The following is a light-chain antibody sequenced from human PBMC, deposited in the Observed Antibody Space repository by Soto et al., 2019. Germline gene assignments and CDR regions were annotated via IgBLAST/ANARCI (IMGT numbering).Light chain of an antibody. CDR3: QQSFSIPFT. CDR2: DAS. J-gene: IGKJ3*01. Sequence: IQMRQSQSSLSATVGDRVTITCRASQTIGKYVNWYQQQPGKVPKLLIYDASYLQSGVPSRFSGSESGTDFTLNISDLRPEDFATYYCQQSFSIPFTFGPGTKVDIK. CDR1: QTIGKY. V-gene: IGKV1-39*01.